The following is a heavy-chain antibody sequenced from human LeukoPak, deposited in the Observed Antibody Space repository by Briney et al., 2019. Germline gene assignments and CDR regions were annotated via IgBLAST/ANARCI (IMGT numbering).Heavy chain of an antibody. V-gene: IGHV3-30*02. J-gene: IGHJ5*02. CDR2: IRYDGSNK. Sequence: GGSLRLSCAASAFTFTSYGLHWVRQAPGKGLEWVSFIRYDGSNKYYADSVKGRFIISRDNSKNTLYLQMNSLRSEDTAVYYCAREHDLWHEEGNWFDTWGQGTLVTVSS. D-gene: IGHD3-3*01. CDR3: AREHDLWHEEGNWFDT. CDR1: AFTFTSYG.